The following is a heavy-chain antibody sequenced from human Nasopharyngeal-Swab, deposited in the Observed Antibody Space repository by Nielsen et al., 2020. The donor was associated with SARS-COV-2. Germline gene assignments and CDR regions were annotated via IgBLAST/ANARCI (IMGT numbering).Heavy chain of an antibody. V-gene: IGHV3-21*01. CDR3: ARDQRLGSGWGLPRFDY. CDR1: GFTFSSYS. D-gene: IGHD6-19*01. CDR2: ISSSSSYI. Sequence: GESLKISCAASGFTFSSYSMNWVRQAPGKGLEWVSSISSSSSYIYYADSVKGRFTISRDNAKNSLYLQMNSLRAEDTAVYYCARDQRLGSGWGLPRFDYWGQGTLVTVSS. J-gene: IGHJ4*02.